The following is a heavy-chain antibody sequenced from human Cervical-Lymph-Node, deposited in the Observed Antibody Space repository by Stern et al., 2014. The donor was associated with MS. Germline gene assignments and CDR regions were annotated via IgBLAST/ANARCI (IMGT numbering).Heavy chain of an antibody. Sequence: QVQLVESGAEVKKPGASVKVSCKASGDTFASYPIHWLRQAHGQGPVWMGIVNPTDGRTTYAQTFQGRVTMTRDTSTRTVYMELSSLKAEDTAMYFCANPLPYANWGQGTRVTVSS. CDR2: VNPTDGRT. V-gene: IGHV1-46*03. CDR1: GDTFASYP. D-gene: IGHD4-17*01. CDR3: ANPLPYAN. J-gene: IGHJ1*01.